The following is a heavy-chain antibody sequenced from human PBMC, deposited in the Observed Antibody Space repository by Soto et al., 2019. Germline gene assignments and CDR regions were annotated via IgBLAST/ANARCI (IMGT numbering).Heavy chain of an antibody. CDR1: CGSFSGYY. D-gene: IGHD3-22*01. V-gene: IGHV4-34*01. CDR2: INHSGST. Sequence: SETLSLTCAVYCGSFSGYYWSWIRQPPGKGLEWIGEINHSGSTNYNPSLKSRVTISVDTSKNQFSLKLSSVTAADTAVYYCARASYYYDSSGYLLSDAFDIWGQGTMVTVSS. CDR3: ARASYYYDSSGYLLSDAFDI. J-gene: IGHJ3*02.